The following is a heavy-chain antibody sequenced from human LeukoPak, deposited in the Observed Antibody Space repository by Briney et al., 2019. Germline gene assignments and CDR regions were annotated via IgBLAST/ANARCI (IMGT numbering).Heavy chain of an antibody. CDR2: IYYSGST. CDR3: ARRKDDEVDP. J-gene: IGHJ5*02. V-gene: IGHV4-59*08. CDR1: GGSISSYY. Sequence: SETLSLTCTVSGGSISSYYWSWIRQPPGKGLEWIGFIYYSGSTNYNPSLKSRVTISVDTSKNQFSLKLSSVTAADTAVYYCARRKDDEVDPWGQGTLVTVSS. D-gene: IGHD1-1*01.